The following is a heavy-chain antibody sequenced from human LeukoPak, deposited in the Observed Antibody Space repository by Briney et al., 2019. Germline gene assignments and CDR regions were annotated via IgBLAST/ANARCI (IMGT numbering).Heavy chain of an antibody. V-gene: IGHV4-34*01. D-gene: IGHD3-10*01. CDR3: ARGITMVRGVPSKYYFDY. Sequence: SETLSLTCAVYGGSFSGYYWSWIRQPPGKGLEWIGEINHSGSTSYNPSLKSRVTISVDTSKNQFSLKLSSVTAADTAVYYCARGITMVRGVPSKYYFDYWGQGTLVTVSS. J-gene: IGHJ4*02. CDR1: GGSFSGYY. CDR2: INHSGST.